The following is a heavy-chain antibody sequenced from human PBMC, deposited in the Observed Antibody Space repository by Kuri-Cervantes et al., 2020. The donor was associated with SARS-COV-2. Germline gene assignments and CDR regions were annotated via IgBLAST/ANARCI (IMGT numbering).Heavy chain of an antibody. Sequence: GGSLRLSCAASGFTFSNAWMNWVRQAPGKGLEWFGRIKSKTDGGTTDYAAPVKGRFTTSRDDSKNTLYLQMNSLRAEDTAVYYCAKEASVVPAAEGFDYWGQGTLVTVSS. CDR2: IKSKTDGGTT. V-gene: IGHV3-15*07. J-gene: IGHJ4*02. D-gene: IGHD2-2*01. CDR1: GFTFSNAW. CDR3: AKEASVVPAAEGFDY.